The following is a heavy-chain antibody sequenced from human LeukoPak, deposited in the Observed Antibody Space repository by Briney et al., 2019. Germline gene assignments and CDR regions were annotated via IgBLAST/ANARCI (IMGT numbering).Heavy chain of an antibody. D-gene: IGHD3-22*01. J-gene: IGHJ4*02. CDR2: ISGGGAST. Sequence: PGGSLGLSCAASGFTFTSYGMTWVREAPGKGLEWVSAISGGGASTYYADSVKGRFTIPRDNSKNTLYLQMNSLRAEDTAIYYCAKDQLADYYDNSGYFDCWGQGTLVTVSS. V-gene: IGHV3-23*01. CDR3: AKDQLADYYDNSGYFDC. CDR1: GFTFTSYG.